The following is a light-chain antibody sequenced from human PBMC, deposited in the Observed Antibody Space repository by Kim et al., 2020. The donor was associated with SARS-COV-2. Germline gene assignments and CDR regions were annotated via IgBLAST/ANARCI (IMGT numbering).Light chain of an antibody. CDR2: GKN. J-gene: IGLJ1*01. V-gene: IGLV3-19*01. CDR3: SSRDSSGDHYV. CDR1: TLRTYY. Sequence: SSELTQDPAVSVALRQTVRITCQGDTLRTYYASWYQQKPGQAPVLVIYGKNNRPSGVPDRFSGSSSGNTASLTITGAQAADEADYYCSSRDSSGDHYVFGTGTKVTVL.